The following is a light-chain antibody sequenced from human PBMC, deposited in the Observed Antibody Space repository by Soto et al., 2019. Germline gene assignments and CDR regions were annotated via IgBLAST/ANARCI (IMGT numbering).Light chain of an antibody. CDR2: KAS. J-gene: IGKJ1*01. CDR3: QQYSSYSWT. Sequence: DIQMTQSPSTLSASVGDRVTITCRASQSISSWLAWYQQKPGKAPKLLIYKASSLESGVPSRFSGSGSGTEFARTISSLQPDDFATYYCQQYSSYSWTFGQGTKVDIK. CDR1: QSISSW. V-gene: IGKV1-5*03.